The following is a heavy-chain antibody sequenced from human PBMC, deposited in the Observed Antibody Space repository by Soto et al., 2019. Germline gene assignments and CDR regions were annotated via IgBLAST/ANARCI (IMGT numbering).Heavy chain of an antibody. V-gene: IGHV3-23*01. CDR2: ISGSGGST. CDR3: AKRKGIAAAGYFDY. J-gene: IGHJ4*02. CDR1: GFIFSSYA. Sequence: GGSLRLSCAASGFIFSSYAMSGVRQAPGKGLEWVSAISGSGGSTYYADSVKGRFTISRDNSKNTLYLQMNSLRAEDTAVYYCAKRKGIAAAGYFDYWGQGTLVTVSS. D-gene: IGHD6-13*01.